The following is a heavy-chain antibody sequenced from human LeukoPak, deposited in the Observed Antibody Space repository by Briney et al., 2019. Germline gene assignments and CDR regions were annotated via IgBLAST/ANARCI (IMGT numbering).Heavy chain of an antibody. CDR3: ARAGYDSSGYYSY. Sequence: ASVKVSCKASGYIFTSYYMHWLRQALGQGLEWVGLINPTGGSTTYAQNFQGRVTMTRDTSTTTVYMEVSSLRSEDTAVYYCARAGYDSSGYYSYWGQGTLVTVSS. CDR1: GYIFTSYY. CDR2: INPTGGST. V-gene: IGHV1-46*01. J-gene: IGHJ4*02. D-gene: IGHD3-22*01.